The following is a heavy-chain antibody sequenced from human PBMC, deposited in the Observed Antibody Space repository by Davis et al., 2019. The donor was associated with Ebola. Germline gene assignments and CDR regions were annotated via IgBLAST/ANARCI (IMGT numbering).Heavy chain of an antibody. CDR2: INHSGST. D-gene: IGHD3-10*01. V-gene: IGHV4-34*01. J-gene: IGHJ4*02. CDR3: ARDALSGFGELHPTHFDY. Sequence: PSETLSLTCAVYGGSFSGYYWSWIRQPPGKGLEWIGEINHSGSTNYNPSLKSRVTISVDTSKNQFSLKLSSVTAADTAVYYCARDALSGFGELHPTHFDYWGQGTLVTVSS. CDR1: GGSFSGYY.